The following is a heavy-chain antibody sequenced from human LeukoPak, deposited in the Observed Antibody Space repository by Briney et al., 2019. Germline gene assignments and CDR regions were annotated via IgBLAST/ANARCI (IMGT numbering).Heavy chain of an antibody. CDR1: GFTVSNNF. CDR2: IFAAGNT. Sequence: GGSLRLSCAASGFTVSNNFMSWVRQAPGTGLEWVSMIFAAGNTYYADSVEGRFTISRDNSKNTLYLQMNSLRVEDTAVYYCAKNSPGGYYFENWGQGTLVTVSS. CDR3: AKNSPGGYYFEN. V-gene: IGHV3-53*01. D-gene: IGHD3-16*01. J-gene: IGHJ4*02.